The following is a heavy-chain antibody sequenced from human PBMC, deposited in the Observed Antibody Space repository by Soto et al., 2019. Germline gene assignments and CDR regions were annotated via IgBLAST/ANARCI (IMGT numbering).Heavy chain of an antibody. CDR1: GFTFSGSA. V-gene: IGHV3-73*01. CDR2: IRSKANSYAT. Sequence: GSLRLSCAASGFTFSGSAMHWVRQASGKGLEWVGRIRSKANSYATAYAASVKGRFTISRDDSKNTAYLQMNSLKTEDTAVYYCTSRTGTTSNFDYWGQGTLVTVSS. J-gene: IGHJ4*02. CDR3: TSRTGTTSNFDY. D-gene: IGHD1-7*01.